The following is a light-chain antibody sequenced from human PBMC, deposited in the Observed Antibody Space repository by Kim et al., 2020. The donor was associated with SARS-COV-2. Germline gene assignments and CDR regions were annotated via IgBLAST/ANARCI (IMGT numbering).Light chain of an antibody. J-gene: IGKJ2*02. Sequence: SASVGDTVTITCRASQAINIYLAWLQQKPGKAPKSLIHAASRLQSGVPSKFSGSGSGTDFTLTITSLQPEDFATYYCQQYINYPWTFGQGTKLEI. CDR3: QQYINYPWT. CDR2: AAS. CDR1: QAINIY. V-gene: IGKV1-16*02.